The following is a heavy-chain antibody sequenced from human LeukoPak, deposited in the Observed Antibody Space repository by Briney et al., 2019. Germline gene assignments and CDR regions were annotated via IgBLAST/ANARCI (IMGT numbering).Heavy chain of an antibody. V-gene: IGHV3-7*01. CDR1: GFAFSSFW. J-gene: IGHJ4*02. D-gene: IGHD3-10*01. Sequence: GGSLRLSCAASGFAFSSFWMSWVRQAPGKGLEWVAKINQDGSEKYYVDSVKGRFTISRDNAKNSLFLQMNSLRVEDTAVYYCARDTAGFDCWGQGTLVAVSS. CDR3: ARDTAGFDC. CDR2: INQDGSEK.